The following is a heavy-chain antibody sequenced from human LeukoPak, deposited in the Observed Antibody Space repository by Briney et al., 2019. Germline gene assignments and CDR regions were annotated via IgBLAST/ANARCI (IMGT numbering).Heavy chain of an antibody. CDR2: INTNTGNP. CDR1: GYTFTSYA. CDR3: ARDPSVLRYFDWLRYQNDYFDY. Sequence: ASVKVSCKASGYTFTSYAMNWVRQAPGQGLEWMGWINTNTGNPTYAQGFTGRFVFSLDTSVSTAYLQISSLKAEDTAVYYCARDPSVLRYFDWLRYQNDYFDYWGQGTLVTVSS. D-gene: IGHD3-9*01. V-gene: IGHV7-4-1*02. J-gene: IGHJ4*02.